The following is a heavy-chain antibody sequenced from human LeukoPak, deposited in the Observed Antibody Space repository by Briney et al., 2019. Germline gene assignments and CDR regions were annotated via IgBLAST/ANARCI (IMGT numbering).Heavy chain of an antibody. CDR1: GYSITSYW. J-gene: IGHJ4*02. CDR3: ARLERDGFFDY. D-gene: IGHD5-24*01. V-gene: IGHV5-51*01. Sequence: GESLKISCKGSGYSITSYWIGWVRQMPGKGLEWMGIMYPGDSETRYSPSFQGQVTMSADKSISTAYLQWSSLKASDTAMYYCARLERDGFFDYWGQGTLVTVSS. CDR2: MYPGDSET.